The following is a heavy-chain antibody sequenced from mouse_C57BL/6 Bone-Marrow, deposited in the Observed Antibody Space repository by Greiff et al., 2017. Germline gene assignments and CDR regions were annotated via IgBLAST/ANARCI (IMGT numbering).Heavy chain of an antibody. CDR1: GYTFTDYN. CDR2: INPNNGGT. CDR3: ARRGINYYGSSYFAY. V-gene: IGHV1-22*01. D-gene: IGHD1-1*01. Sequence: VQLQQSGPELVKPGASVKMSCKASGYTFTDYNMHWVKQSHGKSLEWIGYINPNNGGTSYNQKFKGKATLTVNKFSSTAYMELRSLTSEDSAVYYCARRGINYYGSSYFAYWGQGTLVTVSA. J-gene: IGHJ3*01.